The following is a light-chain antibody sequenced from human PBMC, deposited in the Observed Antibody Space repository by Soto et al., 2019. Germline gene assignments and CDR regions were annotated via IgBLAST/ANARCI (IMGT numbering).Light chain of an antibody. J-gene: IGKJ5*01. CDR1: QTIRSH. CDR3: QKYNNWPFT. Sequence: EILMTQSPATLSVSPGESATLSCSASQTIRSHLAWYQQKPGQAARLLIYDTSTRATGIPARCSGSGSGTEFTLTISSLQSEDFAVYYCQKYNNWPFTFGQGTRLEIK. V-gene: IGKV3-15*01. CDR2: DTS.